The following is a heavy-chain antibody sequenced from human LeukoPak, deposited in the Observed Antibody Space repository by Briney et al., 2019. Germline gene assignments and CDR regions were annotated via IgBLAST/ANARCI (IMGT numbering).Heavy chain of an antibody. CDR1: GGSISSSSYY. V-gene: IGHV4-39*01. J-gene: IGHJ4*02. D-gene: IGHD3-10*01. CDR2: ISYSGTT. Sequence: SETLSLTCTVSGGSISSSSYYWDWIRQPPGKGLEWIESISYSGTTYYNPSLKSRVTISVDTSKNQFSLKLNSVTAADTAVYYCARQRYYYGSGSYRPLDYWGQGTLVTVSS. CDR3: ARQRYYYGSGSYRPLDY.